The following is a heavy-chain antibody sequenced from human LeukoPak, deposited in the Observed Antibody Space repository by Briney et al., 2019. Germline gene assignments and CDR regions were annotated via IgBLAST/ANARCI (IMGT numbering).Heavy chain of an antibody. Sequence: ASVKVSCEASGYTFTSYGISWVRQAPGQGLEWMGWISAYNGNTNYAQKLQGRATMTTDTSTSTAYMELRSLRSDDTAVYYCARESNTYYYDSSGYFGDYWGQGTLVTVSS. CDR2: ISAYNGNT. V-gene: IGHV1-18*01. D-gene: IGHD3-22*01. CDR3: ARESNTYYYDSSGYFGDY. J-gene: IGHJ4*02. CDR1: GYTFTSYG.